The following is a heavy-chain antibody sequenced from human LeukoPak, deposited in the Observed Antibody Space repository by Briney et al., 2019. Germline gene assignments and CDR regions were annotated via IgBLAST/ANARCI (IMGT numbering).Heavy chain of an antibody. V-gene: IGHV3-23*01. D-gene: IGHD2-15*01. CDR3: ASLSGGSNGMDV. J-gene: IGHJ6*02. Sequence: GGSLRLSCEASGFTFSSYAMSWVRQAPGKGLEWVSAISGSGGSTYYADSVKGRFTISRDNAKNSLYLQMNSLRAEDTAVYYCASLSGGSNGMDVWGQGTTVTVSS. CDR2: ISGSGGST. CDR1: GFTFSSYA.